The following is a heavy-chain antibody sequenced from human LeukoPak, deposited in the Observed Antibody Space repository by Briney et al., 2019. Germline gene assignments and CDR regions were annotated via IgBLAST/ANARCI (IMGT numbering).Heavy chain of an antibody. V-gene: IGHV3-11*01. CDR3: ARGSYGSGSYYNGY. CDR1: GFTFSDYY. CDR2: ISSSCSPI. D-gene: IGHD3-10*01. Sequence: PGGSLRLSCAASGFTFSDYYMIWIRQAPGKGLEGVSYISSSCSPIYYRDSVKGRFTISRANAKHSLYPQMNSLRAGDTPVYYCARGSYGSGSYYNGYWGQGTLVTVSS. J-gene: IGHJ4*02.